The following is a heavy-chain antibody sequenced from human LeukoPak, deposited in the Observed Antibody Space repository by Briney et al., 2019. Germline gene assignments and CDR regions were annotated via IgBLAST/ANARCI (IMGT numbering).Heavy chain of an antibody. CDR2: ISGSGRST. CDR3: AKNARSTLFLQGSYYYHYMDV. J-gene: IGHJ6*03. V-gene: IGHV3-23*01. Sequence: PGGSLRLSCAASGFTFSSYEMNWVRQAPGKGLEWVSAISGSGRSTYYADSVKGRFTISRGNSKNTLYLQMNSLRAEDTAVYYCAKNARSTLFLQGSYYYHYMDVWGKGTTVTISS. D-gene: IGHD3-22*01. CDR1: GFTFSSYE.